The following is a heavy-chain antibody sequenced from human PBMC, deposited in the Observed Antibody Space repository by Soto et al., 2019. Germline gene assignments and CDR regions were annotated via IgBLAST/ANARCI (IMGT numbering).Heavy chain of an antibody. CDR2: IYPGDSDT. CDR1: GYTFSRFW. CDR3: ARHEDFWNGSHYYYYGMDV. D-gene: IGHD3-3*01. J-gene: IGHJ6*02. Sequence: PGESLKISCRASGYTFSRFWIGWVRQMPGKGLEWMGIIYPGDSDTRYSPSFQGQVTISADKSISTAYLQWSSLKASDTAMYYCARHEDFWNGSHYYYYGMDVWGQGTTVTVSS. V-gene: IGHV5-51*01.